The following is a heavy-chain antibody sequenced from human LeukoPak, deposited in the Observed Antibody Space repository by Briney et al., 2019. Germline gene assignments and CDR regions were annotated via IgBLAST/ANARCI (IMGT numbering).Heavy chain of an antibody. CDR3: AKVTQRYYDFWSGYYFDY. D-gene: IGHD3-3*01. CDR2: IKQDGSEK. Sequence: PGGSLRLSCAASGFTFSSYWMSWVRQAPGKGLEWVANIKQDGSEKYYVDSVKGRFTISRDNAKNSLYLQMNSLRADDTAVYYCAKVTQRYYDFWSGYYFDYWGQGTLVTVSS. V-gene: IGHV3-7*03. CDR1: GFTFSSYW. J-gene: IGHJ4*02.